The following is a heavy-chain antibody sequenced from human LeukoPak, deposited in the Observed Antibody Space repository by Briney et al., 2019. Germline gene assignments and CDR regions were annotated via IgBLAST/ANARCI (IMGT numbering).Heavy chain of an antibody. CDR1: GGTFSIYA. CDR2: IIPILGIA. D-gene: IGHD3-10*01. J-gene: IGHJ4*02. Sequence: GASVTVSCTASGGTFSIYAISWVRQAPGQGLEWMGRIIPILGIANYAQKFQGRVTITADKSTSTAYMELSSLRSEDTAVYYCARAYYGSGSGNFDYWGQGTLVTVSS. CDR3: ARAYYGSGSGNFDY. V-gene: IGHV1-69*04.